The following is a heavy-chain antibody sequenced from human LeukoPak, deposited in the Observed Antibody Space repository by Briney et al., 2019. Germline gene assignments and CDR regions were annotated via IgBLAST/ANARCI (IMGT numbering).Heavy chain of an antibody. V-gene: IGHV3-66*01. CDR3: AGGDSSGCYPPPDY. J-gene: IGHJ4*02. Sequence: GGSLRLSCAASGFTVSSNYMSWVRQAPGKGLEWVSVIYSGGSTYYADSVKGRFTISRDNSKNTLYLQMNSLRAEDTAVYYCAGGDSSGCYPPPDYWGQGTLVTVSS. D-gene: IGHD3-22*01. CDR2: IYSGGST. CDR1: GFTVSSNY.